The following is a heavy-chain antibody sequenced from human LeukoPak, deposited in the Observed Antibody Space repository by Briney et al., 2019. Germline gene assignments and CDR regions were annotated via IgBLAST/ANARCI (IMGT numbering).Heavy chain of an antibody. CDR1: GFTFSSYA. D-gene: IGHD6-13*01. CDR2: ISGSGGST. CDR3: AKVGSSWYSPYMDV. J-gene: IGHJ6*03. Sequence: GGSLRLSCAASGFTFSSYAMSWVRQAPGKGLEWVSAISGSGGSTYYADSVKGRFTISRDNSKNTLYLQMNSLRAEDTAVYYCAKVGSSWYSPYMDVWGKGTTVTVSS. V-gene: IGHV3-23*01.